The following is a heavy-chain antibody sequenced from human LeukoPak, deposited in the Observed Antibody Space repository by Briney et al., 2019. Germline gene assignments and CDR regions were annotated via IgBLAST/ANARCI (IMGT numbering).Heavy chain of an antibody. CDR1: GVSISTITYY. Sequence: SETLSLTCTVSGVSISTITYYWGWVRQSPEKGLEWLATIYYSASIYYSPSLKSRLTISIDTSKNQFSLKLSSVTAADTAVYYCARDQYSGYFYGGSFDYWGQGTLVTVSS. CDR2: IYYSASI. J-gene: IGHJ4*02. CDR3: ARDQYSGYFYGGSFDY. D-gene: IGHD5-12*01. V-gene: IGHV4-39*07.